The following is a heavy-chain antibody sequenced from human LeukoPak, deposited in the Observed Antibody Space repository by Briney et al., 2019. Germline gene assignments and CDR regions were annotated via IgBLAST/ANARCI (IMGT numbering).Heavy chain of an antibody. CDR3: TRERDIVVVPAAPFDY. Sequence: GASVKVSCKASGGTFSSYAISWVRQAPGQGLEWMGGIIPIFGTANYAQKFQGRVTITADKSTSTAYMELSSLRSEDTAVYYCTRERDIVVVPAAPFDYWGQGTLVTVAS. CDR1: GGTFSSYA. V-gene: IGHV1-69*06. D-gene: IGHD2-2*01. J-gene: IGHJ4*02. CDR2: IIPIFGTA.